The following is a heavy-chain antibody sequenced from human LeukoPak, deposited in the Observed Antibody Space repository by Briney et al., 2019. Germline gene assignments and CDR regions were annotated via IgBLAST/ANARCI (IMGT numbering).Heavy chain of an antibody. CDR2: IYPGDSGT. D-gene: IGHD6-13*01. J-gene: IGHJ6*02. V-gene: IGHV5-51*01. Sequence: GESLKISCKGSGYSFTNYWIDWVRQMPGKGLEWMGIIYPGDSGTRYSPSFQGQVSISADKSISTAYLQWSSLKASDTAMYYCARQRYSSSPYGMDVWGQGTTVTVSS. CDR1: GYSFTNYW. CDR3: ARQRYSSSPYGMDV.